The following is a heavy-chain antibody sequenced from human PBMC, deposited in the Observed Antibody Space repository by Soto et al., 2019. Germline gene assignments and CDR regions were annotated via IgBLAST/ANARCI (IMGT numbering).Heavy chain of an antibody. J-gene: IGHJ4*02. Sequence: QVQLVQSGAEVKKPGSSVKVSCKASGGTFSSYTISWVRQAPGQGLEWMGRIIPILGIANYEQKFKGRVRNTEDNCKSTAKMELKSMKSEHTDVYYCASQYCSSTSCYDYWGQGTLVTVSS. D-gene: IGHD2-2*01. CDR1: GGTFSSYT. V-gene: IGHV1-69*02. CDR2: IIPILGIA. CDR3: ASQYCSSTSCYDY.